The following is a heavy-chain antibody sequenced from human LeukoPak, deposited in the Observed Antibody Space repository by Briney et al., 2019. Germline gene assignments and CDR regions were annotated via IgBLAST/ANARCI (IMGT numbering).Heavy chain of an antibody. CDR1: GFTFGDYA. J-gene: IGHJ4*02. Sequence: GGSLRLSCTASGFTFGDYAMSWFRQAPGKGLEWVGFIRSKAYGGTTEYAASVKGRFTISRDNSKNTLYLQMNSLRAEDTAVYYCARDLEDYGGNFMSDYWGQGTLVTVSS. CDR3: ARDLEDYGGNFMSDY. V-gene: IGHV3-49*03. D-gene: IGHD4-23*01. CDR2: IRSKAYGGTT.